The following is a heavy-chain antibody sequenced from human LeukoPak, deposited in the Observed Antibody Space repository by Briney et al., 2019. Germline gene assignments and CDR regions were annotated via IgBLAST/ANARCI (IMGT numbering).Heavy chain of an antibody. Sequence: GGSLRLSCAASGFTFSSYAMSWVRQAPGKGLEWVSAISGSGGSTYYADSVKGRFTISRDNSKNTLHLQMNSLRAEDTAVYYCAKEKNYDFWSGYPNPFDYWGQGTLVTVSS. V-gene: IGHV3-23*01. CDR3: AKEKNYDFWSGYPNPFDY. CDR1: GFTFSSYA. D-gene: IGHD3-3*01. CDR2: ISGSGGST. J-gene: IGHJ4*02.